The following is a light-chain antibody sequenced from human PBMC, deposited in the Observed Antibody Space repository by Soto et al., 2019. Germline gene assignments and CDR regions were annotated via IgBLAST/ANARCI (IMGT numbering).Light chain of an antibody. CDR2: SNT. CDR3: AAWDDSLNGVV. V-gene: IGLV1-44*01. Sequence: QSVLTQPPSASGTPGQTIGISCSGGSSNIGSHTVNWYQQLPGTAPRLLIYSNTQRPSGVPDRFSGSQSGTSASLAISGLQFEYEGDYFCAAWDDSLNGVVFGGGTKLTVL. CDR1: SSNIGSHT. J-gene: IGLJ2*01.